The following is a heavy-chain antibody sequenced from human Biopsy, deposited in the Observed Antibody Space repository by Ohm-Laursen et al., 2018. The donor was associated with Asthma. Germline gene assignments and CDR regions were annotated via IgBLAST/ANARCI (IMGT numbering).Heavy chain of an antibody. J-gene: IGHJ4*02. D-gene: IGHD6-19*01. Sequence: SLRLSCTASRFTYAMHWVRQAPGKGLEWVAVISYDGSSIYYADSAKGRFTISRDNSKNTLSLQMNSLTAEDTAVYSCAGEGVAGTPIEDRGQGTLVTVSS. CDR2: ISYDGSSI. CDR3: AGEGVAGTPIED. V-gene: IGHV3-30-3*01. CDR1: RFTYA.